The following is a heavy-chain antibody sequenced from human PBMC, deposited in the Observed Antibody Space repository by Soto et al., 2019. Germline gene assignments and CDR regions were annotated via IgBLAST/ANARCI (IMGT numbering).Heavy chain of an antibody. CDR1: GFTFSSYA. Sequence: QVQLVESGGGVVQPGRSPRLSCAASGFTFSSYAMHWVRQAPGKGLEWVAVISYDGSNKYYADSVKGRFTISRDNSKNTLYLQKNSLRAEDTAVYYCARDTARAYYYGAGSQGVWGQGTLVTVSS. V-gene: IGHV3-30*14. D-gene: IGHD3-10*01. J-gene: IGHJ4*02. CDR2: ISYDGSNK. CDR3: ARDTARAYYYGAGSQGV.